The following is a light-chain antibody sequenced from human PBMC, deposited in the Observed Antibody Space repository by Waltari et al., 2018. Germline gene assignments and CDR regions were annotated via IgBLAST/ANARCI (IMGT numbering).Light chain of an antibody. CDR2: GSS. CDR1: QTVRPTY. CDR3: QQYDVSPLT. V-gene: IGKV3-20*01. Sequence: EIVLTTSPGTLSLSPGEKAPLSCRARQTVRPTYLAWYQQKPGQAPTPLSYGSSSRAAGIPDRFSGSGSGTVFSLTSSSLEPEDFAVYYCQQYDVSPLTFGGGTKVEIK. J-gene: IGKJ4*01.